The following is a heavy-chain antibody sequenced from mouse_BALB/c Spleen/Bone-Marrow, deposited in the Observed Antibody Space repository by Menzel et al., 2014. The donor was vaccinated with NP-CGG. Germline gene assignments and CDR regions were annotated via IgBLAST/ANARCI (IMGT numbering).Heavy chain of an antibody. Sequence: QVQLQQPGPGLVAPSQSLSITCTVSGFSLTSYGVHWVRQPPGKGLEWLGVIWAGGSTNYNSALMSRLSISKDNSKSXVFLKMNSLQTDDTAMYYCAREGGYYYGSRVAWFAYWGQGTLVTVSA. CDR3: AREGGYYYGSRVAWFAY. CDR2: IWAGGST. J-gene: IGHJ3*01. CDR1: GFSLTSYG. D-gene: IGHD1-1*01. V-gene: IGHV2-9*02.